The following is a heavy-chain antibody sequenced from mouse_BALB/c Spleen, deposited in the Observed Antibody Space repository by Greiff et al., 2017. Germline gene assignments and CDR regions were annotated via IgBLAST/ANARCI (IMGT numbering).Heavy chain of an antibody. V-gene: IGHV3-1*02. CDR2: IHYSGST. CDR3: ARQLGPPYAMDY. D-gene: IGHD3-1*01. CDR1: GYSITSGYS. Sequence: EVKLQESGPDLVKPSQSLSLTCTVTGYSITSGYSWYWIRQFPGNKLEWMGYIHYSGSTNYNPSLNSRISITRDTSKNQFFLQLNSVTTEDTATYYCARQLGPPYAMDYWGQGTSVTVSS. J-gene: IGHJ4*01.